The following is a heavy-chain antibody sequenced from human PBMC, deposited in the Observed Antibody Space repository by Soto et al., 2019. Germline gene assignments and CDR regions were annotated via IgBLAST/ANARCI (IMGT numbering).Heavy chain of an antibody. CDR3: ARVRLQYYFDY. CDR2: IYHSGST. D-gene: IGHD6-25*01. CDR1: GYSISSGYY. Sequence: SETLSLTCAVPGYSISSGYYWGWIRQPPGKVLEWIGSIYHSGSTYYNPSLKSRVTISVDTSKNQFSLKLSSVTAADTAVYYCARVRLQYYFDYWGQGTLVTVSS. J-gene: IGHJ4*02. V-gene: IGHV4-38-2*01.